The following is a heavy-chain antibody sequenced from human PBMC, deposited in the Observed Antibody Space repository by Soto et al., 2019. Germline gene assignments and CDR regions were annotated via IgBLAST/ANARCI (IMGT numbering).Heavy chain of an antibody. Sequence: SETLSLTCTVSGGSISSYYWSWIRQPPGKGLEWIGYIYYSGSTNYNPSLKSRVTISVDTSKNQFSLKLSSVTAADTAVYYCARQGGYYDSSGPDYWGQGTLVTVSS. CDR1: GGSISSYY. CDR3: ARQGGYYDSSGPDY. J-gene: IGHJ4*02. D-gene: IGHD3-22*01. CDR2: IYYSGST. V-gene: IGHV4-59*08.